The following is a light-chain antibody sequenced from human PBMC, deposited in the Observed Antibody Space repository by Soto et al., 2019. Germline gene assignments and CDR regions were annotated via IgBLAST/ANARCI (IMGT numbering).Light chain of an antibody. J-gene: IGKJ1*01. V-gene: IGKV3-15*01. CDR1: QSVSSN. Sequence: IVMTQSPATLSVSPGERGTLSCRASQSVSSNLAWYQQKPGQAPRLLIYGASTRATGIPARFSGSRSGTDFTLTLSSLQSEDFAVYYCQQYKNWPWTFGQGTKVEIK. CDR3: QQYKNWPWT. CDR2: GAS.